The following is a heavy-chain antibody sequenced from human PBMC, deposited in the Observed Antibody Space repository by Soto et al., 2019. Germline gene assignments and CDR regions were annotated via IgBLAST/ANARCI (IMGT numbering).Heavy chain of an antibody. J-gene: IGHJ5*02. V-gene: IGHV3-30*18. CDR1: GFTFSSYG. D-gene: IGHD3-10*01. CDR3: AKDAVAYNGEWDWFDL. CDR2: ISYDGSNK. Sequence: GGSLRLSCAASGFTFSSYGMHWVRQAPGKGLEWVAVISYDGSNKYYADSVKGRFTVSRDDSKNTLYLQMSGLRVDDTALYYCAKDAVAYNGEWDWFDLWGQGTLATVSS.